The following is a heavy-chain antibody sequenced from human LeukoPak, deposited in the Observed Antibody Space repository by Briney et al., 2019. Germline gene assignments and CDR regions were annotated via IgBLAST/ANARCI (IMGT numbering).Heavy chain of an antibody. V-gene: IGHV3-53*01. CDR2: IYSSGST. CDR1: GFTVSSNY. CDR3: ARDRGGPEGD. D-gene: IGHD2-15*01. J-gene: IGHJ4*02. Sequence: PGGSLRLSCAASGFTVSSNYMSWVRQAPGKGLEWVSVIYSSGSTYYADSVKGRFTISRDNSKNALYLQTNSLRADDTAVYYCARDRGGPEGDWGQGTLVTVSS.